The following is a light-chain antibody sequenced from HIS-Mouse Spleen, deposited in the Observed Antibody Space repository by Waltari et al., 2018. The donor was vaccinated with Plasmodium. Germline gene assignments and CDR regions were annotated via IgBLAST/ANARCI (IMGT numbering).Light chain of an antibody. CDR2: EDS. CDR1: ALPKKY. CDR3: YSTDSSGNHRV. J-gene: IGLJ3*02. V-gene: IGLV3-10*01. Sequence: SYELTQPPSVSVSPGQTARITCSGDALPKKYAYWYQQKSGQAPVVVIYEDSKRPSGIPERFSGSSSGTIATLTISGAQVEDEADYYCYSTDSSGNHRVFGGGTKLTVL.